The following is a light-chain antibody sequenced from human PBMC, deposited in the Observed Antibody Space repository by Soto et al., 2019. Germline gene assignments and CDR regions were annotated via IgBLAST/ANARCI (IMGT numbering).Light chain of an antibody. CDR1: TTNVATYNY. CDR2: NVS. J-gene: IGLJ3*02. CDR3: CSYEGSSNWL. V-gene: IGLV2-11*01. Sequence: QSALTQPLSVSGSPGQSVTISCTGTTTNVATYNYVSWYQHHPGKAPKLILYNVSERPSGVSDRFSGSKSGNAASLTISGFQADDEADYYCCSYEGSSNWLFGGGTKLTVL.